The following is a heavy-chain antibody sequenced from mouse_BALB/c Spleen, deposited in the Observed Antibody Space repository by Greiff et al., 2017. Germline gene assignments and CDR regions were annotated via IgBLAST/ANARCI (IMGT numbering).Heavy chain of an antibody. CDR1: GFSFTSYG. J-gene: IGHJ4*01. CDR2: IWSGGST. V-gene: IGHV2-4-1*01. CDR3: ARVYYSGYAMDY. D-gene: IGHD2-1*01. Sequence: VKLMESGPGLVQPSQSLSITCTVSGFSFTSYGVHWVRQSPGKGLEWLGVIWSGGSTDYYAAFISRLSISKDNSKSQVFFKMNSLQADDTAIYYCARVYYSGYAMDYWGQGTSVTVSS.